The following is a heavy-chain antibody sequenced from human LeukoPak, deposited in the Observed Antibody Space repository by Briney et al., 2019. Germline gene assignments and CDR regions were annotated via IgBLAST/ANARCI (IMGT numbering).Heavy chain of an antibody. D-gene: IGHD6-19*01. CDR2: IWYDGSNK. V-gene: IGHV3-33*01. CDR1: GFTFSSYG. J-gene: IGHJ4*02. Sequence: PGGALRLSCAASGFTFSSYGMHWVRQAPGKGLEWVAVIWYDGSNKYYADSVKGRFTISRDTSKNTLYLQMNSLRAEDTAVYYCARESYSSGCLGYWGQGTLVTVSS. CDR3: ARESYSSGCLGY.